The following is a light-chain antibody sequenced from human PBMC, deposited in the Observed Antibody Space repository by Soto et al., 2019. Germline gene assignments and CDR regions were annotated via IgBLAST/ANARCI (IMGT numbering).Light chain of an antibody. V-gene: IGKV3-20*01. J-gene: IGKJ1*01. Sequence: EIVLTQCPGTLYLSPGERATLSCRASQSVRTSYLAWYQQKPGQPPRLLIYGASSRATAIPDRFSGSGSGTDFTLTISRLEPEDFAVYYCHHYGSSLGTFGQGTKVEIK. CDR1: QSVRTSY. CDR3: HHYGSSLGT. CDR2: GAS.